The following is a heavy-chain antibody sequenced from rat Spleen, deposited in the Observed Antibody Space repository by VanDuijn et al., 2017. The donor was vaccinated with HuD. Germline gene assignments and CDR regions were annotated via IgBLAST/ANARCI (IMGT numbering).Heavy chain of an antibody. J-gene: IGHJ3*01. Sequence: EVQLVESGGGLVQPGRSLKLSCVASGFTFSDYGMDWIRQAPGKGLEWVAYIRSNSGTIHYADTVEGRFTISRDNAKNTLYLQLSSLRSEDTATYYCATTPGRPFAYWGQGTLVTVSS. D-gene: IGHD5-1*01. CDR3: ATTPGRPFAY. CDR1: GFTFSDYG. V-gene: IGHV5-34*01. CDR2: IRSNSGTI.